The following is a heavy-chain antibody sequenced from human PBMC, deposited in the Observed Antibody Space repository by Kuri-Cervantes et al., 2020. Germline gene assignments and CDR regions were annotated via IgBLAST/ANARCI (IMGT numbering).Heavy chain of an antibody. CDR2: ISASGNTK. J-gene: IGHJ4*02. Sequence: GGSLRLSCEASGFTFSSYSMNWVRQAPGKGLEWISYISASGNTKYYADSVRGRFTISRDNAKNSLYLQMNSLRAEDTAVYYCARGGYSYGYPVGYWGQGTLVTVSS. V-gene: IGHV3-48*04. CDR1: GFTFSSYS. CDR3: ARGGYSYGYPVGY. D-gene: IGHD5-18*01.